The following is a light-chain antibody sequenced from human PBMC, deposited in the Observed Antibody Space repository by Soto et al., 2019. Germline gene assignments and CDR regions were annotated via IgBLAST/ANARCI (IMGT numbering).Light chain of an antibody. Sequence: DVVMPQAPLSLPVTLGQPASISCRSSQSLLYRDGNTYLNWFHQRPGQPPRRLIYKVSNRDSGVPDRFSGSGSDTDFTLQISRVEAEDVGVYYCMQGTRWPNTFGRGTRLEIK. J-gene: IGKJ2*01. CDR1: QSLLYRDGNTY. CDR2: KVS. CDR3: MQGTRWPNT. V-gene: IGKV2-30*01.